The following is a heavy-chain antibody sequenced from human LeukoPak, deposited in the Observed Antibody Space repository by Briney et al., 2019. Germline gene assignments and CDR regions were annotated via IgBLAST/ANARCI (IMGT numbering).Heavy chain of an antibody. CDR2: ISAYNGNT. Sequence: ASVKVSCKASGYTFTGYYMHWVRQAPGQGLEWMGWISAYNGNTNYGQKLQGRVTMTTDTSTSTAYMELRSLRSDDTAVYYCARANYDFWSGSERDYYMDVWGKGTTVTVSS. CDR1: GYTFTGYY. J-gene: IGHJ6*03. D-gene: IGHD3-3*01. CDR3: ARANYDFWSGSERDYYMDV. V-gene: IGHV1-18*04.